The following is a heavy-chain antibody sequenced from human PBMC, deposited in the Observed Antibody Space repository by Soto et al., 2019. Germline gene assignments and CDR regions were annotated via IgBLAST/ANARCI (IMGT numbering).Heavy chain of an antibody. CDR2: ISPSDSDT. J-gene: IGHJ4*02. D-gene: IGHD1-1*01. CDR1: GYSFTSHW. V-gene: IGHV5-51*01. CDR3: ARGRDGTTRGYFEY. Sequence: GESLKISCKASGYSFTSHWIAWVRQKPGKGLEWVGIISPSDSDTRYSPSFQGQVSISVDRSISTAFLQWSSLKASDTAMYYCARGRDGTTRGYFEYWGQGVLVTVSS.